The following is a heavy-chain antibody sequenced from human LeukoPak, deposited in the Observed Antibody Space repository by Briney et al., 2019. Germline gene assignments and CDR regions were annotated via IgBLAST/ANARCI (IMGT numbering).Heavy chain of an antibody. CDR3: AKEAHARAHFDY. J-gene: IGHJ4*02. V-gene: IGHV3-30*02. CDR1: GFTFSSYG. D-gene: IGHD6-6*01. CDR2: IRYDGSNK. Sequence: GGSLRLSCAASGFTFSSYGMHWVRQAPGKGLEWVAFIRYDGSNKYYADSVKGRFTISRDNSKNTLYLQMDSLRAEDTAVYYCAKEAHARAHFDYWGQGTLVTVSS.